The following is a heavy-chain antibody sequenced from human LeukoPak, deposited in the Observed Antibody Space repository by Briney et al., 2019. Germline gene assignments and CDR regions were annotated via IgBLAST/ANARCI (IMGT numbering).Heavy chain of an antibody. CDR1: GYSFTSYW. J-gene: IGHJ4*02. CDR2: IYPGDSDT. CDR3: ARGGYCSSASCPLDY. V-gene: IGHV5-51*01. Sequence: GESLKISCKGSGYSFTSYWIGWVRQMPGKGLEGMGIIYPGDSDTRYSPSFQGQVTISADKSITTAYLQWSSLKASDTAMYYCARGGYCSSASCPLDYWGQGTLVTVSS. D-gene: IGHD2-2*01.